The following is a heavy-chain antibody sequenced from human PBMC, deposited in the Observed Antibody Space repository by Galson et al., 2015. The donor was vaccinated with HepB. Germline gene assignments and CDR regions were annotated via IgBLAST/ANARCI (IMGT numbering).Heavy chain of an antibody. D-gene: IGHD6-13*01. CDR1: GFTFSSCA. J-gene: IGHJ4*02. CDR3: AGDGGSSYDN. CDR2: ISHDGNHK. Sequence: SLRLSCATSGFTFSSCAMHWVRQAPGKGLEWVAAISHDGNHKYFADSVKGRLTLSRDNSKNTLYLLMNSLRADDTAVYHCAGDGGSSYDNWGQGTLVTVSP. V-gene: IGHV3-30*04.